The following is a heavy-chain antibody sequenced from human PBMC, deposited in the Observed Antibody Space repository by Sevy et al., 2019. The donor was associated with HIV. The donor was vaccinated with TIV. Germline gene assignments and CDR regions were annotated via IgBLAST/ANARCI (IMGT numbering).Heavy chain of an antibody. J-gene: IGHJ5*02. CDR2: INAGNGNT. D-gene: IGHD2-15*01. CDR1: GYTFTSYA. V-gene: IGHV1-3*01. CDR3: ARGRTMKGYCSGGSCYNWFDP. Sequence: ASVKVSCKASGYTFTSYAMHWVRQAPGQRLEWMGWINAGNGNTKYSQKFQGRVTITRDTSASTAYMELSILRSEDTAVYYCARGRTMKGYCSGGSCYNWFDPWGQGTLVTVSS.